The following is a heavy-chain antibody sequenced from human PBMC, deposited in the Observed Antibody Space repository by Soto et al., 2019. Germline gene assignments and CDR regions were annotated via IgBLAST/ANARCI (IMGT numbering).Heavy chain of an antibody. D-gene: IGHD3-3*01. CDR1: GYPVTAYY. CDR2: INPATGAA. CDR3: ARGGGVGVAGSAAFDM. Sequence: QLHLVQSGAVVKKPGASVTVSCSASGYPVTAYYMHWVRQAPGRGLEWMGGINPATGAAKYTQTFQGRVTMTRDTSTSTVFMELSGLTSEDTAFLYWARGGGVGVAGSAAFDMWGQGTLVTVSS. J-gene: IGHJ3*02. V-gene: IGHV1-2*02.